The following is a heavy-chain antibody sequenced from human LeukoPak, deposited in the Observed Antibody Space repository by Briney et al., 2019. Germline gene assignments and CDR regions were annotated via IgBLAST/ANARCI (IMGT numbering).Heavy chain of an antibody. CDR2: INHSGST. V-gene: IGHV4-34*01. CDR1: GGSFSGYY. D-gene: IGHD3-3*01. Sequence: SETLSLTCAVYGGSFSGYYWSWIRQPPGKGLEWIGEINHSGSTNYNPSLKSRVTISVDTSKNQFSLKLSSVTAADTAVYYCARFWSGYTFDYWGQGTLVTVSS. J-gene: IGHJ4*02. CDR3: ARFWSGYTFDY.